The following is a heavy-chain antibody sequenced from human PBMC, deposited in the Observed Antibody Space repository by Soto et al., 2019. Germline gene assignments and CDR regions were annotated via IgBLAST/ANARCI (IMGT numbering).Heavy chain of an antibody. CDR1: GYTFTSYV. J-gene: IGHJ2*01. V-gene: IGHV1-18*01. CDR2: ISAYNGNT. Sequence: ASVKVSCKASGYTFTSYVISWVRHAPGQGLEWMGWISAYNGNTNYAQKLQGRVTMTTDTSTSTAYMELRSLSSDDTAVYYGASRSAGRWYFDLWGCGTLVTVSS. CDR3: ASRSAGRWYFDL. D-gene: IGHD6-13*01.